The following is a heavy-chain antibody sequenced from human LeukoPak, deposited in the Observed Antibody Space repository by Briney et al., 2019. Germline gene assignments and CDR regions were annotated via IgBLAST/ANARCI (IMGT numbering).Heavy chain of an antibody. CDR3: ARGSPYDFWSGFASYYYYYMDV. J-gene: IGHJ6*03. CDR2: IYYSGST. D-gene: IGHD3-3*01. V-gene: IGHV4-59*11. CDR1: GGSISSHY. Sequence: PSETLSLTCTVSGGSISSHYWSWVRRPPGKGLEWIGYIYYSGSTNYNPSLKSRVTISVDTSKNQFSLKLSSVTAADTAVYYCARGSPYDFWSGFASYYYYYMDVWGKGTTVTVSS.